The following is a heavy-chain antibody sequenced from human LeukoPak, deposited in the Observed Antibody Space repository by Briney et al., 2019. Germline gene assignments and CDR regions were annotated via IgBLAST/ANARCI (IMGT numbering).Heavy chain of an antibody. CDR2: INPNSGGT. V-gene: IGHV1-2*02. CDR3: ASAGAVGAPFLFDY. Sequence: GASVKVSCKASGYTFTGYYTHWVRQAPGQGLEWMGWINPNSGGTNYAQKFQGRVTMTRDTSISTAYMELSRLRSDDTAVYYCASAGAVGAPFLFDYWGQGTLVTVSS. CDR1: GYTFTGYY. D-gene: IGHD1-26*01. J-gene: IGHJ4*02.